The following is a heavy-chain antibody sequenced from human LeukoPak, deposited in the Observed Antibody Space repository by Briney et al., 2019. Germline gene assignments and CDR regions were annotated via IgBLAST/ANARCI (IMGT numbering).Heavy chain of an antibody. CDR3: AKVVVVRWYFDY. V-gene: IGHV3-23*01. D-gene: IGHD3-22*01. CDR1: GFTFSSYA. Sequence: TGGSLRLSCAASGFTFSSYAMSWVRQAPGKGLEWVSAISGSGGSTYCADSVKGRFTISRDNSKNTLYLQMNSLRAEDTAVYYCAKVVVVRWYFDYWGQGTLVTVSS. CDR2: ISGSGGST. J-gene: IGHJ4*02.